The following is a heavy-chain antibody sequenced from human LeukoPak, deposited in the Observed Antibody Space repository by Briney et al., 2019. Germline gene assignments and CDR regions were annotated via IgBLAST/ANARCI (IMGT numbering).Heavy chain of an antibody. Sequence: GGSLRLSCAASGFTFSSYSMNWVRQAPGKGLEWVSSISSSSSYIYYADSVKGRFTISRDNAKNSLYLQMSSLRAEDTAVYYCARRTVAGTPFAGAAFDIWGQGTMVTVSS. CDR2: ISSSSSYI. CDR3: ARRTVAGTPFAGAAFDI. V-gene: IGHV3-21*01. CDR1: GFTFSSYS. D-gene: IGHD6-19*01. J-gene: IGHJ3*02.